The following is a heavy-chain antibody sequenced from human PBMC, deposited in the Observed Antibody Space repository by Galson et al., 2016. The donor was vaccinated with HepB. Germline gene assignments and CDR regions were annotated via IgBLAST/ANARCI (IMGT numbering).Heavy chain of an antibody. D-gene: IGHD3-10*01. CDR1: GLSFSSHD. V-gene: IGHV3-33*08. CDR2: IHYDGIAT. CDR3: ARGPWYGSTETGY. Sequence: SLRLSCAASGLSFSSHDMHWVRQVPVKGLEWVAVIHYDGIATFYADSVKGRFTISTDTSTNTLYLQMNSLTAEDTAVYYCARGPWYGSTETGYWGQGTLVTVSS. J-gene: IGHJ4*02.